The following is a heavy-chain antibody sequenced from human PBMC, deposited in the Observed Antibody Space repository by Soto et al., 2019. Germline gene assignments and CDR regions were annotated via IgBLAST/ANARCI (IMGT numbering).Heavy chain of an antibody. D-gene: IGHD2-2*01. CDR3: ARDLLEGFCRGPSCRSHYYGLDV. Sequence: EASVKVSCKASGYTFSSYGISWVRQAPGQGPEWMGWISVYNGNTKYGQKFQGRVTMTTETSTSTAYMELRSLRSDDTAVYYCARDLLEGFCRGPSCRSHYYGLDVGGQGTTVTSP. CDR1: GYTFSSYG. CDR2: ISVYNGNT. V-gene: IGHV1-18*04. J-gene: IGHJ6*02.